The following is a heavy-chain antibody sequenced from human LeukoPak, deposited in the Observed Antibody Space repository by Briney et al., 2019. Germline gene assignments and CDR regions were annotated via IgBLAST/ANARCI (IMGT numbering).Heavy chain of an antibody. J-gene: IGHJ3*02. CDR2: ISYDGSNK. CDR1: GFTFSSYA. CDR3: ARDNVDYKAFDI. Sequence: GGSLRLSCAASGFTFSSYAMHWVRQAPGKGLEWVAVISYDGSNKYYADSVKGRFTISRDNSKNTLYLQMNSMRAEDTAVYYCARDNVDYKAFDIWGQKRIVTVSS. D-gene: IGHD4-11*01. V-gene: IGHV3-30*04.